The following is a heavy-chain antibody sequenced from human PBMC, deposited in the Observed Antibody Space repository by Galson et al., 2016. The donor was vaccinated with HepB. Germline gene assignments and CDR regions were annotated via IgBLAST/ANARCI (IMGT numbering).Heavy chain of an antibody. J-gene: IGHJ4*02. V-gene: IGHV3-53*01. CDR2: IYSGGST. CDR3: ASMTGTTPGGY. Sequence: SLRLSCAASGITFSSYTMSWVRQSPGKGLEWVSLIYSGGSTYYADSVKGRFTISRDNSKNTLYLQMNSLRAEDTAVYYCASMTGTTPGGYWGQGTLVTVSS. D-gene: IGHD1-20*01. CDR1: GITFSSYT.